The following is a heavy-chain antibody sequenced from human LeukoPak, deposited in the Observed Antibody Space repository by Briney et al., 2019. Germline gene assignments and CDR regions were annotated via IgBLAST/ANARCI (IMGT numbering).Heavy chain of an antibody. CDR3: ARIAAPGNRRLNF. V-gene: IGHV1-8*01. D-gene: IGHD6-13*01. CDR1: GNTFTTYD. J-gene: IGHJ4*02. Sequence: ALVEVSCEASGNTFTTYDINWVRHTAGQRVERMGWMNPNSGNTGNAQKFQGRVTMTRNTSISTAYMELTSLTSEDTAVYFCARIAAPGNRRLNFWGQGTLVTVSS. CDR2: MNPNSGNT.